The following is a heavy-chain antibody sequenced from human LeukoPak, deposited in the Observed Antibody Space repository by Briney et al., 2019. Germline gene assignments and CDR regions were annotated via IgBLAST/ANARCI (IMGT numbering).Heavy chain of an antibody. D-gene: IGHD2-21*01. CDR1: GFTFRDYY. CDR2: IRSTGSST. CDR3: AKAPVTSCRGAYCYPFDS. V-gene: IGHV3-11*01. J-gene: IGHJ4*02. Sequence: PGGSLRLSCTASGFTFRDYYVTWIRQAPGKGLEWVSYIRSTGSSTAYADSVKGRFAISRDNSKNTLYLQMNSLRAEDAAVYFCAKAPVTSCRGAYCYPFDSWGQGTLVTVSS.